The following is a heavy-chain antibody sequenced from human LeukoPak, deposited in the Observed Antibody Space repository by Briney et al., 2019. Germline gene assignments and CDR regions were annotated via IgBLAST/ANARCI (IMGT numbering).Heavy chain of an antibody. CDR3: ARDQLSAYGDYEGDY. V-gene: IGHV1-2*02. CDR2: INPNSGGT. Sequence: GASVKVSCKASGYTFTGYYMHWVRQAPGQGLEWMGWINPNSGGTNYAQKFQGRVTMTRDTSISTAYTERSRLRSDDTAVYYCARDQLSAYGDYEGDYWGQGTLVTVSS. J-gene: IGHJ4*02. D-gene: IGHD4-17*01. CDR1: GYTFTGYY.